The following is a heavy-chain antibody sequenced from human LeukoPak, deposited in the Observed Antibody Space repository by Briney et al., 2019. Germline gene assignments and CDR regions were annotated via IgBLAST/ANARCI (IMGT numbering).Heavy chain of an antibody. V-gene: IGHV1-2*02. D-gene: IGHD2-15*01. J-gene: IGHJ6*02. CDR1: GYTFTGYY. CDR3: AREGGYCSGGSCPLYGMDV. Sequence: ASVKVSCKASGYTFTGYYMHWVRQAPGQGLEWMGWINPNSGDTNYAQKFQGRVTMTRDTSISTAYMELSRLRSDDTAVYYCAREGGYCSGGSCPLYGMDVWGQGTTVTVSS. CDR2: INPNSGDT.